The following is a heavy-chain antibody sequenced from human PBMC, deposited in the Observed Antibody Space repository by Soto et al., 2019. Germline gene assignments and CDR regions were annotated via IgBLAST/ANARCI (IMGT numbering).Heavy chain of an antibody. D-gene: IGHD6-6*01. CDR2: INPNSGGT. CDR1: GYTFTGYY. CDR3: ARAVSWSSSSGDWSDP. V-gene: IGHV1-2*02. Sequence: GASVKVSCKASGYTFTGYYMHRVRQAPGQGLEWMGWINPNSGGTNYAQKFQGRVTMTRDTSISTAYMELSRLRSDDTAVYYCARAVSWSSSSGDWSDPWGQGTLVTVSS. J-gene: IGHJ5*02.